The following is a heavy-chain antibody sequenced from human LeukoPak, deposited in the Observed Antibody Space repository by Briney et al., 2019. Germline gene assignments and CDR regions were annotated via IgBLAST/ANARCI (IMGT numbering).Heavy chain of an antibody. CDR3: AKRSSGYFVDL. Sequence: PGGSLRLSCAASGFIFNNYGLIWVRQAPGKGLEWASAISNDGGGTNYADFVKGRFTISRDNSKNTLFLQMNSLRAEDTALYYCAKRSSGYFVDLWGQGTLVTVSS. J-gene: IGHJ5*02. V-gene: IGHV3-23*01. D-gene: IGHD3-22*01. CDR2: ISNDGGGT. CDR1: GFIFNNYG.